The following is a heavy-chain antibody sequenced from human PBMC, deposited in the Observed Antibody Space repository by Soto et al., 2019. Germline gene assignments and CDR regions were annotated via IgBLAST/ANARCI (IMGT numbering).Heavy chain of an antibody. J-gene: IGHJ6*02. CDR3: ARDPRPRYYYVMDV. CDR2: IYYSGST. V-gene: IGHV4-31*03. CDR1: GGSISSGGYY. Sequence: SETLSLTCTVSGGSISSGGYYWSWIRQHPGKGLEWIGYIYYSGSTYYNPSLKSRVTISVDTSKNQFSLKLSSVTAADTAVYYCARDPRPRYYYVMDVWGQGTTVTVSS.